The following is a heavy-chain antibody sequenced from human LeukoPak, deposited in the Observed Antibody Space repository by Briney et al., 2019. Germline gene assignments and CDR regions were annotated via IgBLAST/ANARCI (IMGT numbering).Heavy chain of an antibody. J-gene: IGHJ4*02. CDR3: AKEGPKYYFDY. CDR2: VANDGNND. CDR1: GFTFSNYG. V-gene: IGHV3-30*18. Sequence: GGSLRLSCAASGFTFSNYGMHWVRQAPGKGLEWVAIVANDGNNDYYGDSVKGRFTVSTDNSKNTLYLQMNGLRGEDTAVYYCAKEGPKYYFDYWGQGTLVTVSS.